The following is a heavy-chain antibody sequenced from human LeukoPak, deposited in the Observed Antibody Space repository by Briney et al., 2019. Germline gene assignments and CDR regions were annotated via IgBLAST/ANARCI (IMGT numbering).Heavy chain of an antibody. CDR3: ASLTTVTTV. J-gene: IGHJ4*02. CDR1: EFTFSSSW. V-gene: IGHV3-7*01. Sequence: GGSLRLSCAASEFTFSSSWMSWVRQAPGKGLEWVANIKQDGSEKNYVDSVKVRFTISSDNAKNSLYLHMNRLRAEDTAVYYCASLTTVTTVWGQGTLVTVSS. D-gene: IGHD4-17*01. CDR2: IKQDGSEK.